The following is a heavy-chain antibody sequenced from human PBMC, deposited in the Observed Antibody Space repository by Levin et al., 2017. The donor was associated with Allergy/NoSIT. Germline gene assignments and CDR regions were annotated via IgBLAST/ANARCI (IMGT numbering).Heavy chain of an antibody. D-gene: IGHD5-18*01. V-gene: IGHV4-4*02. CDR3: ARVNGVVLQLWDPWWFDP. J-gene: IGHJ5*02. CDR2: IYHSGST. CDR1: GGSISSSNW. Sequence: SETLSLTCAVSGGSISSSNWWSWVRQPPGKGLEWIGEIYHSGSTNYNPSLKSRVTISVDKSKNQFSLKLSSVTAADTAVYYCARVNGVVLQLWDPWWFDPWGQGTLVTVSS.